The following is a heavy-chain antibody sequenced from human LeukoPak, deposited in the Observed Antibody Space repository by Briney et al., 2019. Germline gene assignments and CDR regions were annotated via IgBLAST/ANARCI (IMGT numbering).Heavy chain of an antibody. CDR2: IYSGGST. CDR3: ARLFRWAVAYDAFDI. CDR1: GFTVSSNY. J-gene: IGHJ3*02. D-gene: IGHD6-19*01. Sequence: PGGSLRLSCAASGFTVSSNYMGWVRQAPGKGLEWVSVIYSGGSTYYADSVKGRFTISRDNSKNTLYLQMNSLRAEDTAVYYCARLFRWAVAYDAFDIWGQGTMVTVSS. V-gene: IGHV3-66*01.